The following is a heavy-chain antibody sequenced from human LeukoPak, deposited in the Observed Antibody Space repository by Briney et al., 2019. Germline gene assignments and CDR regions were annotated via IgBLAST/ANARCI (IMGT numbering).Heavy chain of an antibody. V-gene: IGHV4-61*10. Sequence: SQTLSLTCTVSGGSISSGSYYWSWIRQPAGKGLEWIGYIYYSGSTNYNPSLKSRVTISVDTSKNQFSLKLSSVTAADTAVYYCAREHGSGENFDYWGQGTLVTVSS. D-gene: IGHD3-10*01. J-gene: IGHJ4*02. CDR3: AREHGSGENFDY. CDR1: GGSISSGSYY. CDR2: IYYSGST.